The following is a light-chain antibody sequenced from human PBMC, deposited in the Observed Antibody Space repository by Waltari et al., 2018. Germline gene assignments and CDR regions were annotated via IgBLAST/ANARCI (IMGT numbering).Light chain of an antibody. Sequence: QAVLTQPSSLSASPGASVRLTCTLHSGINVADRTIYWYQQKPGKPPQYLLRCRSDLDKQQAVGPPSRFSGSKDASANAGILLISGLRSEDEADYYCMIWHSSASVFGGGTTLTVL. CDR2: CRSDLDK. CDR3: MIWHSSASV. J-gene: IGLJ2*01. CDR1: SGINVADRT. V-gene: IGLV5-45*03.